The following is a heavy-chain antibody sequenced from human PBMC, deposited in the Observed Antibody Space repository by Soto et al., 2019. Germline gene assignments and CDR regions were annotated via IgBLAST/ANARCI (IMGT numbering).Heavy chain of an antibody. J-gene: IGHJ4*02. V-gene: IGHV3-23*01. D-gene: IGHD3-22*01. CDR2: ISGSGGST. CDR3: AKDLYYYDSSGYYPSPFDY. CDR1: GFTFSSYG. Sequence: GGSLRLSCAASGFTFSSYGMSWVRQSPGKGLEWVSAISGSGGSTYYADSVKGRFTISRDNSKNTLYLQMNSLRAEDTAVYYCAKDLYYYDSSGYYPSPFDYWGQGTLVTVSS.